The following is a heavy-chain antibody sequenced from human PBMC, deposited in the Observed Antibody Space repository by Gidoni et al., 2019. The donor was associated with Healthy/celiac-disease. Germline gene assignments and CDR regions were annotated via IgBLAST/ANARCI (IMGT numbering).Heavy chain of an antibody. CDR3: ARDLRRGDGYNYDY. CDR2: SNPSGCST. D-gene: IGHD5-12*01. CDR1: GYTFTSYY. J-gene: IGHJ4*02. Sequence: QVQLVQSGAEVKKPGASVKVSCKASGYTFTSYYMHWVRQAPGQGSGWMGISNPSGCSTSYAQKFPGRVTMTRDTSTSTVYMELSSLRSEDTAVYYCARDLRRGDGYNYDYWGQGTLVTVSS. V-gene: IGHV1-46*01.